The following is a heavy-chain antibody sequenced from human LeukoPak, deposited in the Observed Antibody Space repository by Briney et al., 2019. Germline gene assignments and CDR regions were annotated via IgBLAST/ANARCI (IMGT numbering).Heavy chain of an antibody. J-gene: IGHJ5*02. CDR2: INHSGST. CDR3: ARALYCSSTSCYENGNWCDP. Sequence: SETLSLTCAVYGVSFSGYYWSWIRQPPGKGLEWIGEINHSGSTNYNPSLKSRFTISVDTPKNQFSLKLSSVPAADTAVYYCARALYCSSTSCYENGNWCDPWGQGTLVTVSS. CDR1: GVSFSGYY. D-gene: IGHD2-2*01. V-gene: IGHV4-34*01.